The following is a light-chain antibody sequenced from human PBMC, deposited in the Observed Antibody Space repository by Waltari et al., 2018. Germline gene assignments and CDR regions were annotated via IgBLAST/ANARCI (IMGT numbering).Light chain of an antibody. Sequence: SYVLTQPPSVSAAPGKTARITCGGHNLGRKSVHWYRQKAGQAPVLVSHYDSGRPTGIPERFSGSTSGDTATLSISRVEAGNEADYCCQVWDYIQGVFGGGTKLTVL. V-gene: IGLV3-21*04. CDR3: QVWDYIQGV. CDR1: NLGRKS. J-gene: IGLJ3*02. CDR2: YDS.